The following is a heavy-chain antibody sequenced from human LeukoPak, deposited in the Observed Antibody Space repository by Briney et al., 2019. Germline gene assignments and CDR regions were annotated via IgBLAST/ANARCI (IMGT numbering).Heavy chain of an antibody. CDR2: ISSSSSYI. V-gene: IGHV3-21*01. CDR1: GFTFSSYS. Sequence: GGSLRLSCAASGFTFSSYSMNWVRQAPGKGLEWVSSISSSSSYIYYADSVKGRFIISRDNAKNSLYLQMNSLRAEDTAVYYCASTSGSYPYGMDVWGQGTTVTVSS. D-gene: IGHD1-26*01. J-gene: IGHJ6*02. CDR3: ASTSGSYPYGMDV.